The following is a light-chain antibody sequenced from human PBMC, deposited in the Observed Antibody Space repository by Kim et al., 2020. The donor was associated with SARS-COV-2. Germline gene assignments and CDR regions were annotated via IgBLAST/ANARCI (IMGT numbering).Light chain of an antibody. CDR1: SSNIGTTYG. J-gene: IGLJ2*01. V-gene: IGLV1-40*01. CDR2: FNT. Sequence: VTISCTGSSSNIGTTYGVHWYQQLPGTAPKLLIYFNTDRPSGVPDRFSGSKSGTSASLAITGLQSEDEADYYCQSYDNSLSGVVFGGGTQLTVL. CDR3: QSYDNSLSGVV.